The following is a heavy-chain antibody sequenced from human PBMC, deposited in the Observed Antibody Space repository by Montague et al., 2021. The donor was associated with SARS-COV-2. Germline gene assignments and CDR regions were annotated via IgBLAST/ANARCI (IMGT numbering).Heavy chain of an antibody. Sequence: TLSLTCTVSGGSISSYYWSWIRQPPGKGLEWLALIDWDDDKYYSTSLKTRLTISKDTSKNQVVLTMTNMDPVDTATYYCARTYYYGSGSYYTYYFDYWGQGTLVTVSS. CDR3: ARTYYYGSGSYYTYYFDY. D-gene: IGHD3-10*01. V-gene: IGHV2-70*18. CDR2: IDWDDDK. CDR1: GGSISSYY. J-gene: IGHJ4*02.